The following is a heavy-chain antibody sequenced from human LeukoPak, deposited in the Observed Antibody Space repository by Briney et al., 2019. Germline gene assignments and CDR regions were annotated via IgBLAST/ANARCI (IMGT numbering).Heavy chain of an antibody. J-gene: IGHJ4*02. Sequence: ASVKVSFKASGYTFTDYYMHWVRQDPGQGLEWMGWINSNSGGTNYAQKFQGSVTITSDTPISTAYMELSRLRSDDTAVYYCARGYNVGWYWAWGQGALVTVSS. CDR1: GYTFTDYY. D-gene: IGHD6-19*01. CDR3: ARGYNVGWYWA. V-gene: IGHV1-2*02. CDR2: INSNSGGT.